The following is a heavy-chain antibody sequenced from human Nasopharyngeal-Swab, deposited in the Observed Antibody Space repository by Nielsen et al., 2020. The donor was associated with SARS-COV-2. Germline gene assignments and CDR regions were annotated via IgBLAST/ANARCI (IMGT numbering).Heavy chain of an antibody. CDR3: ATAAVAGAANFDY. D-gene: IGHD6-19*01. Sequence: ASVKVSCKVSGYTLTELSMHWVRQAPGKGLEWMGGFDPEDGETIYAQKFQGRVTMTKDTSTDTAYMELSSLRSEDTAVYYCATAAVAGAANFDYWGQGTLVTVSS. V-gene: IGHV1-24*01. CDR1: GYTLTELS. J-gene: IGHJ4*02. CDR2: FDPEDGET.